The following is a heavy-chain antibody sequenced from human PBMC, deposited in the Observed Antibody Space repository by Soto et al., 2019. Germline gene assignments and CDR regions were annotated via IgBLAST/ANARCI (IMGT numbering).Heavy chain of an antibody. CDR2: INPNSGGT. Sequence: ASVKVSCKASGYTFTGYYMHWVRQAPGQGLEWMGWINPNSGGTNYAQKFQGWVTMTRDTSISTAYMELSRLRSDDTAVYYCARDRSAMVKYYFDYWGQGTLVTVSS. CDR1: GYTFTGYY. V-gene: IGHV1-2*04. D-gene: IGHD5-18*01. CDR3: ARDRSAMVKYYFDY. J-gene: IGHJ4*02.